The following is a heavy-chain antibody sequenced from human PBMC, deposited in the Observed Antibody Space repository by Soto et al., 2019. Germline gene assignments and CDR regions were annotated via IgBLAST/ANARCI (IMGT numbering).Heavy chain of an antibody. V-gene: IGHV3-30*04. CDR3: ARERGRTYPFDY. J-gene: IGHJ4*02. CDR1: GFTFSSYA. Sequence: QVQVVASGGGVVQPGRSLSLSCAASGFTFSSYAMHWVRQAPGKGLEWVTVISSDGSNNYYSDSVEGRFTISRDNSTNTLYLQMNSLRVADTAIYYCARERGRTYPFDYWGQGTLVTVSS. D-gene: IGHD3-16*02. CDR2: ISSDGSNN.